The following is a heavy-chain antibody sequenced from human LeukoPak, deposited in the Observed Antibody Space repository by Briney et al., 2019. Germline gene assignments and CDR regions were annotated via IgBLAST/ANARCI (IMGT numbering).Heavy chain of an antibody. Sequence: PGGSLRLSCAASGFTFSTSWMTWVRQATGKGLEWVANIKEDGSEEYYADSVKGRFTISRDNAKNSLHLEMYSLRAEDTAVYYCARDPYDTSGSYYAAFDIWGPGTMVTVSS. CDR2: IKEDGSEE. V-gene: IGHV3-7*01. CDR1: GFTFSTSW. D-gene: IGHD3-22*01. J-gene: IGHJ3*02. CDR3: ARDPYDTSGSYYAAFDI.